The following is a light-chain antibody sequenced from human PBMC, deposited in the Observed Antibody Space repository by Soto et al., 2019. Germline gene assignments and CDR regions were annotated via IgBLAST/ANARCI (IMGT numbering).Light chain of an antibody. CDR3: CSYAGSYTYV. CDR2: EVN. Sequence: QSVLTHPASVSGSLGQSITISCTGTSSDVGTYNLVSWYQQLPDKAPKLIIHEVNKRPSGVSTRFSGSKSGNTASLTISGLQAEDGADYYCCSYAGSYTYVFGTGTKVTVL. V-gene: IGLV2-23*02. CDR1: SSDVGTYNL. J-gene: IGLJ1*01.